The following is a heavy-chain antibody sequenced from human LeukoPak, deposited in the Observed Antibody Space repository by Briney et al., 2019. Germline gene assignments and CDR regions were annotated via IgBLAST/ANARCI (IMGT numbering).Heavy chain of an antibody. V-gene: IGHV4-39*01. D-gene: IGHD3-22*01. J-gene: IGHJ4*02. CDR2: IYYSGST. CDR1: GGSISSSRYS. Sequence: PSETLSLTCTVSGGSISSSRYSWGWIRQPPGKGLEWIGTIYYSGSTYYNPSLKSRVTISVDTSKNQFSLRLSSVTAADTAVYYCARHAYYSDSSGYYYDSSGYYHYFDYWGQGTLVTVSS. CDR3: ARHAYYSDSSGYYYDSSGYYHYFDY.